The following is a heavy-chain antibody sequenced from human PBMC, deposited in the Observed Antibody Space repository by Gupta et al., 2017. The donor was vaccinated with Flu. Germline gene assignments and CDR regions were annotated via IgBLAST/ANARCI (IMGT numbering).Heavy chain of an antibody. V-gene: IGHV1-2*02. D-gene: IGHD7-27*01. J-gene: IGHJ4*02. CDR2: INPNSGGT. CDR3: ARSRPWGSLPPYFDY. Sequence: QVQLVQSGAEVKKPGASVKVSCKASGYTFTGYYMHWVRQAPGQGLEWMGWINPNSGGTNYAQKFQGRVTMTRDTSISTAYMELSRLRSDDTAVYYCARSRPWGSLPPYFDYWGQGTLVTVSS. CDR1: GYTFTGYY.